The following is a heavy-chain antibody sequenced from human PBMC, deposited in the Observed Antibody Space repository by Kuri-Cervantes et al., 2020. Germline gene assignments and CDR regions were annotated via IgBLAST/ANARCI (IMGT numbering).Heavy chain of an antibody. CDR2: ISPYNGNT. J-gene: IGHJ4*02. V-gene: IGHV1-18*01. CDR3: ARVGVGATSDY. D-gene: IGHD1-26*01. Sequence: APVKVSCKASGGTFSSYATSWVRQAPGQGLEWMGCISPYNGNTNYEQKLQGRVTMTTDTSTSTAYMELRSLRSDDTAVYYCARVGVGATSDYWGQGTLVTVSS. CDR1: GGTFSSYA.